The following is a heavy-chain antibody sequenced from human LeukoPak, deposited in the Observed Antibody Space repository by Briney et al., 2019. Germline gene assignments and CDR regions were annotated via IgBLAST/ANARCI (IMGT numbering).Heavy chain of an antibody. CDR3: ARSYDSSGYYYGPQGY. V-gene: IGHV4-34*01. D-gene: IGHD3-22*01. CDR2: INHSGST. Sequence: SETLSLTCAVYGGSFSGYYWSWIRQPPGEGLEWIGEINHSGSTNYNPSLKSRVTISVDTSKNQFSLKLSSVTAADTAVYYCARSYDSSGYYYGPQGYWGQGTLVTVSS. CDR1: GGSFSGYY. J-gene: IGHJ4*02.